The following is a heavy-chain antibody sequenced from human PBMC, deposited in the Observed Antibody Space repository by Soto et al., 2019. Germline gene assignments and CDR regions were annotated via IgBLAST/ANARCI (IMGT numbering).Heavy chain of an antibody. J-gene: IGHJ4*02. CDR3: ATLRRHDQDYGGENSKSPLSDY. CDR2: IIPIVGRA. D-gene: IGHD4-17*01. Sequence: ASVKVSCKASGGTFSSYAISWVRQAPGQGLEWMGGIIPIVGRANYAQKFQGRVTITADESTSTAYMELSRLRYEDTAVYYCATLRRHDQDYGGENSKSPLSDYWGQGTLVTVSS. CDR1: GGTFSSYA. V-gene: IGHV1-69*13.